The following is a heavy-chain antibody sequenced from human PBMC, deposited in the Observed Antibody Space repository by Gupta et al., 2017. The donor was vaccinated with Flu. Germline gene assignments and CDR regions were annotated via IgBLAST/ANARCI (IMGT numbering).Heavy chain of an antibody. CDR3: AREKHCSTSSCYRWFDP. Sequence: QVQRVQSGAEVKKHGASVKVSCKASESTLTADYIHWVRQAPGQGLEWMGRINPHSGTTNYEQKFQGRVTVTMDTSISTAYMDLSRLRSDDTAVYYCAREKHCSTSSCYRWFDPWGQGTLVTVSS. CDR1: ESTLTADY. D-gene: IGHD2-2*02. CDR2: INPHSGTT. J-gene: IGHJ5*02. V-gene: IGHV1-2*06.